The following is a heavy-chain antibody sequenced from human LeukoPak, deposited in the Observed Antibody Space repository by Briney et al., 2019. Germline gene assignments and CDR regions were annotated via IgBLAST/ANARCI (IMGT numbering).Heavy chain of an antibody. J-gene: IGHJ6*02. CDR1: GYTFTIYG. CDR3: ARAGGRGYDILTGYNYYYYGMDV. CDR2: ISAYNGNT. Sequence: ASVKVSCKASGYTFTIYGISWVRQAPGQGLEWMGWISAYNGNTNYAQKLQGRVTMTTDTSTSTAYMELRSLRSDDTAVYYCARAGGRGYDILTGYNYYYYGMDVWGQGTTVTVSS. V-gene: IGHV1-18*01. D-gene: IGHD3-9*01.